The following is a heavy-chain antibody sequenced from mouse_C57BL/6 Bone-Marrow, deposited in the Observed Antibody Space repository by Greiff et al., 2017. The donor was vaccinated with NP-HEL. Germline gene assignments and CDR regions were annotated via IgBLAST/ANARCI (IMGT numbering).Heavy chain of an antibody. V-gene: IGHV1-55*01. Sequence: VQLQQSGAELVKPGASVKMSCKASGYTFTSYWITWVKQRPGQGLEWIGDIYPGSGSTNYNEKFKSKATLTVDTSSSTAYMQLSSLTSEDSAVYYGARGRYYYGRKNVYFDVWGTGTTVTVSS. CDR3: ARGRYYYGRKNVYFDV. D-gene: IGHD1-1*01. J-gene: IGHJ1*03. CDR2: IYPGSGST. CDR1: GYTFTSYW.